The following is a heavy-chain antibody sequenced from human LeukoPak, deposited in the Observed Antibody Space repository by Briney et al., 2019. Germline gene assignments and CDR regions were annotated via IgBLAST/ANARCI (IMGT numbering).Heavy chain of an antibody. CDR2: TYAGGST. J-gene: IGHJ4*02. CDR1: GFTVSSDY. V-gene: IGHV3-66*01. Sequence: GGSLRLSCAASGFTVSSDYMSWVRQAPGKGLEWVSITYAGGSTYYADSVKGRFIVSRDNSKNTVYLQINSLRAEDTAVYYCARALAAASHTSFDYWGQGTLVTVTS. CDR3: ARALAAASHTSFDY. D-gene: IGHD6-13*01.